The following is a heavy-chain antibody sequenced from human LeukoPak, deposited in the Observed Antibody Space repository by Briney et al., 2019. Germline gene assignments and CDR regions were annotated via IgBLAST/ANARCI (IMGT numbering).Heavy chain of an antibody. CDR1: GGSISSGGYY. J-gene: IGHJ6*02. CDR2: IYYSGST. V-gene: IGHV4-31*03. CDR3: ARSPDLYYYYGMDV. Sequence: SQTLSLTCTVSGGSISSGGYYWSWIRQHPGKGLEWIGYIYYSGSTYYNPSLKSRVTISVDTSKNQFSLKLSSVTAADTAVYYCARSPDLYYYYGMDVWGQGTTVTVSS.